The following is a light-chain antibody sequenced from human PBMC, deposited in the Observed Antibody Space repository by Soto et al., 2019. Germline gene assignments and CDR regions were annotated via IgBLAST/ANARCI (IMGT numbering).Light chain of an antibody. J-gene: IGLJ2*01. V-gene: IGLV2-14*01. CDR3: SSYTSSSTVV. Sequence: QSALTQPASVSGSPGQSITISCTGTSSDVGGYNYVSWYHQHPGKAPKLMIYDVSNRPSGVSNRFSGSKSGNTASLTISGRQAEDEADYYCSSYTSSSTVVFGGGTKLTVL. CDR2: DVS. CDR1: SSDVGGYNY.